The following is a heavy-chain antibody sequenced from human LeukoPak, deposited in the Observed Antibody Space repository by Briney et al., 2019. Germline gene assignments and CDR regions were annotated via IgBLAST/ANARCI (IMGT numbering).Heavy chain of an antibody. CDR3: ASCNDSSGYFAH. V-gene: IGHV7-4-1*02. D-gene: IGHD3-22*01. CDR1: GGTFSSYA. J-gene: IGHJ4*02. CDR2: VNTNTGNP. Sequence: ASVKVSCKASGGTFSSYAISWVRQAPGQGLEYMGWVNTNTGNPTYAQGFTGRFVFSSDSSVSTAYLQITSLKADDSAIYFCASCNDSSGYFAHWGQGTLVTVSS.